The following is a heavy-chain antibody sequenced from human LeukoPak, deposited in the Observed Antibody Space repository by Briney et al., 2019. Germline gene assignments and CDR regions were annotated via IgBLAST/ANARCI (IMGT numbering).Heavy chain of an antibody. CDR1: GGSISSYY. Sequence: SETLSLTCTVSGGSISSYYGSWIRQPPGKGLEWIGYIYYSGSTKYNPSLKSRVTMSVDTSKNRFSLQLSSVTAADTAVYYCARHRGYCSSTSCTYNWFLPWAQKTLVTVSS. V-gene: IGHV4-59*08. D-gene: IGHD2-2*03. CDR3: ARHRGYCSSTSCTYNWFLP. CDR2: IYYSGST. J-gene: IGHJ5*02.